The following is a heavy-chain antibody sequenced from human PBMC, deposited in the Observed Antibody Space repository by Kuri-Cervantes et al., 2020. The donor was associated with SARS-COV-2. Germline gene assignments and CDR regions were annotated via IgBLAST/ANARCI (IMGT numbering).Heavy chain of an antibody. D-gene: IGHD6-19*01. Sequence: ASVKVSCKASGYTFTSYGISWVRQAPGQGLEWMGWISAYNGNTNYAQKLQGRVTMTTDTSTSTANMELRSLRSDDTAVYYCARDGGWLNWYFDLWGRGTLVTVSS. V-gene: IGHV1-18*01. CDR3: ARDGGWLNWYFDL. CDR1: GYTFTSYG. J-gene: IGHJ2*01. CDR2: ISAYNGNT.